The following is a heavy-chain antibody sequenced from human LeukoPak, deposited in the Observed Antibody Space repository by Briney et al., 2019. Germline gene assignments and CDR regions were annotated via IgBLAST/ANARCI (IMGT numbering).Heavy chain of an antibody. CDR2: IYYSGST. J-gene: IGHJ3*02. CDR3: ARGCGGDCLDAFDI. D-gene: IGHD2-21*02. Sequence: KTSETLSLTCTVSGGSISSYYWSWIRQPPGKGLEWIGYIYYSGSTNYNPSLKSRVTISVDTSKNQFSLKLSSVTAADTAVYYCARGCGGDCLDAFDIWGQGTMVTVSS. CDR1: GGSISSYY. V-gene: IGHV4-59*12.